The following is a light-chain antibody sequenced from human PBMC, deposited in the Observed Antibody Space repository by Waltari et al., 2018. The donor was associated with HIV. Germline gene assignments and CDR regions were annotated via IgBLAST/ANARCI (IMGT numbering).Light chain of an antibody. CDR1: HSDIGAYNF. V-gene: IGLV2-14*03. CDR2: DVS. CDR3: SSYTGANTLV. J-gene: IGLJ1*01. Sequence: QSALTQPASVSESPGQSITISCTGTHSDIGAYNFVSWYQQHPDKAPQLLFYDVSRRPSGISNRFSGSKSGNTASLTISRLQAEDEADYYCSSYTGANTLVFGTGTKVTVL.